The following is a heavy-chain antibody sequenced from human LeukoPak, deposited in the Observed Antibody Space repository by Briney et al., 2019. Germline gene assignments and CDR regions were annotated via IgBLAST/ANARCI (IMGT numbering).Heavy chain of an antibody. CDR1: GFTFGEYG. J-gene: IGHJ4*02. Sequence: GGSLRLSCGASGFTFGEYGISWFRQAPGKGLEWVAFVRNDAYRGTTEYAASVRGRFVVSRDNSKSIAYLQMNSVATEDTAMYYCTRSYGLIHGGFDYWGQGTLVTVSS. V-gene: IGHV3-49*03. CDR3: TRSYGLIHGGFDY. CDR2: VRNDAYRGTT. D-gene: IGHD5-18*01.